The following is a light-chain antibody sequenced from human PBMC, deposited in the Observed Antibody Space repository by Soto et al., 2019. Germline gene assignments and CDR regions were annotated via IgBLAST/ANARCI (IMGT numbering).Light chain of an antibody. CDR2: EVV. V-gene: IGLV2-8*01. CDR1: KSDIGVYDF. Sequence: QSALTQPPSASGSPGQSVTISCTGTKSDIGVYDFVSWYQHHPGKAPRLIIYEVVQRPSGVPDRFSGSKSGNTASLTVSGLQAADEADYFGKSYDGSNTYVCGSGTKVTVL. CDR3: KSYDGSNTYV. J-gene: IGLJ1*01.